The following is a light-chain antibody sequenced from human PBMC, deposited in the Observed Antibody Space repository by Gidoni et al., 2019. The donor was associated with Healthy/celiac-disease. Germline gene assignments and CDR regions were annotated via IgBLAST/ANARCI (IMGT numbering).Light chain of an antibody. J-gene: IGKJ1*01. CDR2: DAS. Sequence: ESVLTQSPATLSLSPGERATLSCRASQSVSSYLAWYQQKPGQAPRLLIYDASNRATGIPARLSGSGSCTDFSLTISSLEPEDFAVYYCQQRSNWAWTFGQGTKVEIK. V-gene: IGKV3-11*01. CDR3: QQRSNWAWT. CDR1: QSVSSY.